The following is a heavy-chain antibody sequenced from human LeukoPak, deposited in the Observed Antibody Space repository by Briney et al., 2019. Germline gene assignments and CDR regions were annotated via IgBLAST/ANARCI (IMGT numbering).Heavy chain of an antibody. V-gene: IGHV1-18*01. D-gene: IGHD3-10*01. CDR1: GYTFTSYG. CDR3: ARAPPDSNTRDGITMVRGIKYYFDY. J-gene: IGHJ4*02. CDR2: ISAYNGNT. Sequence: GASVKVSCKASGYTFTSYGISWVRQAPGQGLEWMGWISAYNGNTNYAQKLQGRVTMTTDTSTSTAYMELRSLRSDDTAVYYCARAPPDSNTRDGITMVRGIKYYFDYWGQGTLVTVSS.